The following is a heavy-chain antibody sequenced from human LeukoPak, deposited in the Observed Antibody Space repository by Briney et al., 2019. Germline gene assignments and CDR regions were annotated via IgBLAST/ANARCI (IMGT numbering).Heavy chain of an antibody. CDR3: ARDYYGSGSYYRFDY. J-gene: IGHJ4*02. D-gene: IGHD3-10*01. Sequence: ASVKVSCKASGYTFTSYGISWVRQAPGQGLEWMGWISAYNGNTNYAQKLQGRVTMTTDTSTSTAYIELRSLRSDDTAVYSCARDYYGSGSYYRFDYWGQGTLVTVSS. CDR2: ISAYNGNT. V-gene: IGHV1-18*01. CDR1: GYTFTSYG.